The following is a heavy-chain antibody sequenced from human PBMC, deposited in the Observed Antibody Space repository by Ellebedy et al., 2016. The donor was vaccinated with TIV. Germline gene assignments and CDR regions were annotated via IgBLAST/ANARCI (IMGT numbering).Heavy chain of an antibody. CDR1: GFTFSSYA. D-gene: IGHD3-22*01. Sequence: GESLKISXAASGFTFSSYAMHWVRQAPGKGLEWVAVISYDGSNKYYADSVKGRFTISRDNSKNTLYLQMNSLRAEDTAVYYCARSLGGYYSFDYWGQGTLVTVSS. V-gene: IGHV3-30*04. CDR3: ARSLGGYYSFDY. CDR2: ISYDGSNK. J-gene: IGHJ4*02.